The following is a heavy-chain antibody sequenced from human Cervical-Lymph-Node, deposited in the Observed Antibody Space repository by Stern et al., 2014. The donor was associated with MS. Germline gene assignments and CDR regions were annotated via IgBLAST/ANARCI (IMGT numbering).Heavy chain of an antibody. D-gene: IGHD3-22*01. CDR1: GGSISSGSYY. V-gene: IGHV4-39*01. CDR3: ARRVMVVVAKQYYFDY. Sequence: VQLQESGPGLVKPSETLSLTCTVSGGSISSGSYYWGWIRQPPGKGLEWIGSMYYSGSTDYNPSLKSRVTISIDTSKNKFSLKLSSLTAADTAVYYCARRVMVVVAKQYYFDYWGQGTLVTVSS. CDR2: MYYSGST. J-gene: IGHJ4*02.